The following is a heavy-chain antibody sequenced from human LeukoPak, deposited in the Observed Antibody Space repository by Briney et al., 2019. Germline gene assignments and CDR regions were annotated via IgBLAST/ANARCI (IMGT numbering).Heavy chain of an antibody. Sequence: GGSLRLSCAASEVTVTSNYLSWVRQAPGRGLQWVSLIYPGGDIYYADSVKGRFTISRDNSKNTLYLQMNSLRAEDTAVYYCAKVTLDYYDSSGYSGLFDYWGQGTLVTVSS. CDR1: EVTVTSNY. CDR2: IYPGGDI. D-gene: IGHD3-22*01. J-gene: IGHJ4*02. V-gene: IGHV3-53*05. CDR3: AKVTLDYYDSSGYSGLFDY.